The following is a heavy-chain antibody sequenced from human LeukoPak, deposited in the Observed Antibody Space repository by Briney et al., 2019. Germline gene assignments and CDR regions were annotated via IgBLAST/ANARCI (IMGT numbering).Heavy chain of an antibody. CDR3: AKIGVGDYN. Sequence: GGSLRLSCAASGFTFDDYGMSWVRQAPGKGLEWVSSISSSSSYIYYADSVKGRFTISRDNSKNTLYLQMNSLRAEDTAVYYCAKIGVGDYNWGQGNLVTVSS. D-gene: IGHD4-17*01. V-gene: IGHV3-21*01. CDR2: ISSSSSYI. CDR1: GFTFDDYG. J-gene: IGHJ4*02.